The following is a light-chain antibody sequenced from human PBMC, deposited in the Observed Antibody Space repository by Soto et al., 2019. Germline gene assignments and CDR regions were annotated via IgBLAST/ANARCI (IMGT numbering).Light chain of an antibody. V-gene: IGKV3-20*01. CDR3: QQYGSSPPRT. Sequence: EIVLTQSPGILSLSPGERATLSCRASQSVSNDFLAWYQQKPGQAPRLLVFGASTRATGVPDRFSGSGSGADFTLTISRLEPEDFAVYYCQQYGSSPPRTFGQGTQVEMK. CDR2: GAS. J-gene: IGKJ1*01. CDR1: QSVSNDF.